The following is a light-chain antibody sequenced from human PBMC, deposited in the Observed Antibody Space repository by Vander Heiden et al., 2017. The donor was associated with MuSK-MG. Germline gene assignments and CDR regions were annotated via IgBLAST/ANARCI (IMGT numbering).Light chain of an antibody. V-gene: IGKV1-5*03. Sequence: TITCRASQSISSWLAWYQQKPGKAPKLLIYKASSLESGVPSRFSGSGYGTEFTLTISSRQPDDFAAYYCQQYNSYSPITFGGGTKVEIK. CDR1: QSISSW. J-gene: IGKJ4*01. CDR2: KAS. CDR3: QQYNSYSPIT.